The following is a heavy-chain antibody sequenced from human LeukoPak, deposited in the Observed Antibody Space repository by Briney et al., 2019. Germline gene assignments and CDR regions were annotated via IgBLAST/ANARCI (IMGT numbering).Heavy chain of an antibody. CDR1: GFTFSSYG. D-gene: IGHD5-18*01. Sequence: PGGSLRLSCAASGFTFSSYGMHWVRQAPGKGLEWVAFIRYDGSNKYYADSVKRRFTISRDNSKNTLYLQMNSLRAEDTAVYYCAKDGTARDLYYYYYMDVWGKGTTVTVSS. CDR3: AKDGTARDLYYYYYMDV. V-gene: IGHV3-30*02. CDR2: IRYDGSNK. J-gene: IGHJ6*03.